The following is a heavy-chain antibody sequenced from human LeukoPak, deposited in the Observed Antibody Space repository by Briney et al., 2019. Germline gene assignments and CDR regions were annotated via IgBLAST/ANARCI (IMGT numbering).Heavy chain of an antibody. D-gene: IGHD6-13*01. Sequence: PGGSLRLSCAASGFTFSSFAMSWIRQPPGKGLEWIGEINHSGSTNYNPSLKSRVTISVDTSKNQFSLKLSSVTAADTAVYYCARGAYSSSWLYYYYYGMDVWGQGTTVTVSS. CDR2: INHSGST. V-gene: IGHV4-34*01. J-gene: IGHJ6*02. CDR1: GFTFSSFA. CDR3: ARGAYSSSWLYYYYYGMDV.